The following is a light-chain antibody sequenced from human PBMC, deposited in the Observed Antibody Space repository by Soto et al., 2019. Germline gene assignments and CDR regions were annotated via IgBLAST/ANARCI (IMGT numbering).Light chain of an antibody. CDR2: DAS. CDR3: QQRSNWPPS. CDR1: QSVSSY. Sequence: EVGWSHTPATVSSSAGERATLSCRASQSVSSYLAWYQQKPGQAPRLLIYDASNRATGIPARFSGSGSGTDFTLTISSLEPEDFAVYYCQQRSNWPPSFGQVTKVDI. J-gene: IGKJ1*01. V-gene: IGKV3-11*01.